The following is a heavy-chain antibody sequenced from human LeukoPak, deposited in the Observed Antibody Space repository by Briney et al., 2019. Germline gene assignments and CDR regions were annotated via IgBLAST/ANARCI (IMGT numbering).Heavy chain of an antibody. J-gene: IGHJ4*02. Sequence: SETLSLTCTVSGGSISSYYWSWIRQPPGKGLEWVGYIYYSGSTNYNPSLKSRVTISVDTSKNQFSLKLSSVTAADTAVYYCARHGYYYDSSGYTSLVFDYWGQGTLVTVSS. CDR3: ARHGYYYDSSGYTSLVFDY. CDR1: GGSISSYY. V-gene: IGHV4-59*08. D-gene: IGHD3-22*01. CDR2: IYYSGST.